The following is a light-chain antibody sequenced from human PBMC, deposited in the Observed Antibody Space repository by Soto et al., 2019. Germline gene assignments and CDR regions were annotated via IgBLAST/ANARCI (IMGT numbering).Light chain of an antibody. CDR2: ANN. CDR1: SSNIGSPFD. J-gene: IGLJ7*01. V-gene: IGLV1-40*01. Sequence: QSVLTQPPSVSGAPGQRVTISCTGNSSNIGSPFDVHWYQHLPGTAPRLLIYANNNRPSGVPDRFSGSKSGTSASLAITGLQGDDEADYYCAAWDDSLNGLVFGGGTQLTVL. CDR3: AAWDDSLNGLV.